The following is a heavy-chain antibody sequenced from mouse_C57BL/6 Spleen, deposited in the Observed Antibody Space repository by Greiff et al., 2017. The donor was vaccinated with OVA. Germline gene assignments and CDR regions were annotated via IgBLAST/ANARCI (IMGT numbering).Heavy chain of an antibody. J-gene: IGHJ3*01. CDR3: ARSGYDGYFLPSWFAY. CDR2: IDPNSGGT. D-gene: IGHD2-3*01. CDR1: GYTFTSYW. V-gene: IGHV1-72*01. Sequence: QVQLKQPGAELVKPGASVKLSCKASGYTFTSYWMHWVKQRPGRGLEWIGRIDPNSGGTKYNEKFKSKATLTVDKPSSTAYMQLSSLTSEDSAVYYCARSGYDGYFLPSWFAYWGQGTLVTVSA.